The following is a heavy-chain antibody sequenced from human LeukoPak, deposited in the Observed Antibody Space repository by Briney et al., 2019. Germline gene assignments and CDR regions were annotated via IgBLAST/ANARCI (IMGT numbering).Heavy chain of an antibody. V-gene: IGHV3-23*01. J-gene: IGHJ4*02. CDR2: ISGSGGST. D-gene: IGHD3-22*01. CDR1: GFTFSSYA. CDR3: AKEFKSAEYYYDSSGPEDY. Sequence: GGSLRLSCAASGFTFSSYAMSWVRQAPGKGLEWVSAISGSGGSTYYADSVKGRFTISRDNSKNTLYLQMNSLRAEDTAVYYCAKEFKSAEYYYDSSGPEDYWGQGTLVTVSS.